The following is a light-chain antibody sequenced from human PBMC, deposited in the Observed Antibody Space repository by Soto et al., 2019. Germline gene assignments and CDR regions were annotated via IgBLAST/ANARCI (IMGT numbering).Light chain of an antibody. CDR2: KAS. Sequence: DFQMTQSPAPLSASVGDRVTITCRASQSVTTWLAWYQQKPGKAPKLLIYKASNLESGLPSRFTGSGSGTEFTLTISSLQSDDFATYYCQQYSTYPITFGQGTRLEIK. V-gene: IGKV1-5*03. CDR1: QSVTTW. CDR3: QQYSTYPIT. J-gene: IGKJ5*01.